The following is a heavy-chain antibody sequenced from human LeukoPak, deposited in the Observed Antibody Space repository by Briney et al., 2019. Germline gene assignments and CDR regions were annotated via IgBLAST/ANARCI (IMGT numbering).Heavy chain of an antibody. J-gene: IGHJ4*02. CDR2: ISISGSTI. CDR3: ARGSGNYFARFYFDS. D-gene: IGHD1-26*01. V-gene: IGHV3-48*03. CDR1: GFTFSSYE. Sequence: GGSLRLSCAASGFTFSSYEMNWVRQAPGKGLEWVSYISISGSTIYYADSVKGRFTISRDNAKSSLFLQMNSLRAEDTAVYYCARGSGNYFARFYFDSWGQGTLVTVSS.